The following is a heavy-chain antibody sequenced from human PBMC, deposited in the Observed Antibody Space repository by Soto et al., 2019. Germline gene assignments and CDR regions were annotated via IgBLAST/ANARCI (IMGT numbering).Heavy chain of an antibody. CDR1: GFTFSSYG. J-gene: IGHJ3*02. V-gene: IGHV3-30*18. CDR2: ISYDGSNK. CDR3: AKDLPPRSPRQSNNAFDI. Sequence: GGSLRLSCAASGFTFSSYGMHWVRQAPGKGLEWVAVISYDGSNKYYADSVKGRFTISRDNSKNTLYLQMNSLRAEDTAVYYCAKDLPPRSPRQSNNAFDIWGQGTTVPVSS.